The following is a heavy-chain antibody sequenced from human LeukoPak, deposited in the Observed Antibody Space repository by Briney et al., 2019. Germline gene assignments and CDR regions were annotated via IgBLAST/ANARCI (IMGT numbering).Heavy chain of an antibody. D-gene: IGHD2-2*03. CDR1: GGSFSGYY. J-gene: IGHJ6*03. CDR3: ARGRGYCSSTSCYRAYYYYYMDV. CDR2: INYSGST. Sequence: KTSETLSLTCAVYGGSFSGYYWSWIRQPPGKGLEWIGEINYSGSTNYNPSLKSRVTISVDTSKNQFSLKLGSVTAADTAVYYCARGRGYCSSTSCYRAYYYYYMDVWGKGTTVTVSS. V-gene: IGHV4-34*01.